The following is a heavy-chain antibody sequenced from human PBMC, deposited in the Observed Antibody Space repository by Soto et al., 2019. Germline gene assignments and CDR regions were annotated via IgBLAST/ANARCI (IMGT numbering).Heavy chain of an antibody. CDR2: ISSSGSTI. D-gene: IGHD2-15*01. CDR3: ARLPYTTYCSGGSCYYYYYGMDV. V-gene: IGHV3-11*01. J-gene: IGHJ6*02. Sequence: PGGSLRLSCAASGFTFSDYYMSWIRQAPGKGLEWVSYISSSGSTIYYADSVKGRFTISRDNAKNSLYLQMNSLRAEDTAVYYCARLPYTTYCSGGSCYYYYYGMDVWGQGTTVTVSS. CDR1: GFTFSDYY.